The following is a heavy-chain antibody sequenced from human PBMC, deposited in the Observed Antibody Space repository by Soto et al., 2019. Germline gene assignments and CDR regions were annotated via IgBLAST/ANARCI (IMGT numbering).Heavy chain of an antibody. CDR3: ARDKRITIFGVVIEGDPTDYYGMDV. CDR1: GGSISSGDYY. CDR2: IYYSGST. Sequence: SETLSLTCTVSGGSISSGDYYWSWIRQPPGKGLEWIGYIYYSGSTYYNPSLKSRVTISVDTSKNQFSLKLSSVTAADTAVYYCARDKRITIFGVVIEGDPTDYYGMDVWGQGTTVTVS. J-gene: IGHJ6*02. V-gene: IGHV4-30-4*01. D-gene: IGHD3-3*01.